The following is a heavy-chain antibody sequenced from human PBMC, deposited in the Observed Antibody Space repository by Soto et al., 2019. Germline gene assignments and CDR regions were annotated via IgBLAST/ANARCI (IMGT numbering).Heavy chain of an antibody. CDR3: ARNVNSGLDY. CDR2: INPTGGST. CDR1: GYTFTTYY. V-gene: IGHV1-46*01. D-gene: IGHD1-26*01. Sequence: QVQLVQSGAEVTKPGASVKVSCKASGYTFTTYYIHWVRQAPGQGLEWMGMINPTGGSTSYAQKFQGRVTMTRDTSTSTVYMELSSLRSEDTAVYYCARNVNSGLDYWGQGTLVTISS. J-gene: IGHJ4*02.